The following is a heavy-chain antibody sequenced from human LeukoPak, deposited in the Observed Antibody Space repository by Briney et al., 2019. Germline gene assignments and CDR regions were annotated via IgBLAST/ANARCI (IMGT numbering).Heavy chain of an antibody. CDR3: AKGSNMVRGDPIEYFQH. J-gene: IGHJ1*01. CDR1: GFTFTSYW. V-gene: IGHV3-7*01. CDR2: INEDGGGR. Sequence: GGSLRLSCAASGFTFTSYWMTWVRQAPGKGLEWVANINEDGGGRYYVDSVKGRFTISRDNAKNSVHLQMNSLRAEDTAVYYCAKGSNMVRGDPIEYFQHWGQGTLVTVSS. D-gene: IGHD3-10*01.